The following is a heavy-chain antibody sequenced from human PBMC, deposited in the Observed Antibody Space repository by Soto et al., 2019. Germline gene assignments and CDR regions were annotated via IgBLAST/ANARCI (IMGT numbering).Heavy chain of an antibody. J-gene: IGHJ6*02. Sequence: GASVKVSCKASGGTFSSYAISWVRQAPGQGLEWMGGIIPIFGTANYAQKFQGRVTITADESTSTAYMELSSLRSEDTAVYYCAGVVVVPAARPGHYYYGMDVWGQGTTVTVSS. CDR3: AGVVVVPAARPGHYYYGMDV. V-gene: IGHV1-69*13. CDR2: IIPIFGTA. CDR1: GGTFSSYA. D-gene: IGHD2-2*01.